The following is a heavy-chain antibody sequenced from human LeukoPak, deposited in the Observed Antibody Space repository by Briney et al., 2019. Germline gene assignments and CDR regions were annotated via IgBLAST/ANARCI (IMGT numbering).Heavy chain of an antibody. V-gene: IGHV3-23*01. CDR1: GFTFSSYA. CDR2: ISGSGGST. D-gene: IGHD6-19*01. Sequence: PGGSLRLSCAASGFTFSSYAMHWVRQAPGKGLEWVSAISGSGGSTYYADSVKGRFTISRDSSKNTLYLQMNSLRAEDTAVYYYAKASSGWLFDYWGQGTLVTVSS. J-gene: IGHJ4*02. CDR3: AKASSGWLFDY.